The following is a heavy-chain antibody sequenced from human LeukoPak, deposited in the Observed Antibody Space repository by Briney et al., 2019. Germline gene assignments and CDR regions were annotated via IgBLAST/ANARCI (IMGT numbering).Heavy chain of an antibody. Sequence: GGSLRLFCAASGFTFSSHAMNWVRQAPGKGLEWVSSISGSGGTTYYADSVKGRFTISRDNSRNTLFLQMDSLRAEDTAVYYCAEARGYSYASEYWGQGTLATVSS. D-gene: IGHD5-18*01. CDR1: GFTFSSHA. V-gene: IGHV3-23*01. CDR2: ISGSGGTT. J-gene: IGHJ4*02. CDR3: AEARGYSYASEY.